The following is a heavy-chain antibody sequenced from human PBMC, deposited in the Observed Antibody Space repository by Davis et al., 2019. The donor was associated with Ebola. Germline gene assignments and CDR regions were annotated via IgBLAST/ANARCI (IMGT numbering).Heavy chain of an antibody. CDR1: GYRFTDYA. D-gene: IGHD6-6*01. J-gene: IGHJ5*02. CDR2: LNTGSGNT. Sequence: SVTVSCKASGYRFTDYAIHWVRQAPGERPEWLGWLNTGSGNTKYSQKFQGRVTITADKTSSTASMELSRLESEDTAVYYCARGRAARRGWWFDPWGQGTLVTVSS. CDR3: ARGRAARRGWWFDP. V-gene: IGHV1-3*04.